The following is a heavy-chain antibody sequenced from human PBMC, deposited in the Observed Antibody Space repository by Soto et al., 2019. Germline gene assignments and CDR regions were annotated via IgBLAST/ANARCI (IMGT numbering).Heavy chain of an antibody. J-gene: IGHJ6*02. CDR3: ARSLAVAEPAYYYYGMDV. D-gene: IGHD6-19*01. CDR2: IIPIFGTA. Sequence: QVQLVQSGAEVQKPGSSVKVSCKASGGTFSSYAISWVRQAPGQGLEWMGGIIPIFGTANYAQKFQGRVTITADESTSKAYMELSSLRSEDTAVYYCARSLAVAEPAYYYYGMDVWGQGTTVTVSS. CDR1: GGTFSSYA. V-gene: IGHV1-69*01.